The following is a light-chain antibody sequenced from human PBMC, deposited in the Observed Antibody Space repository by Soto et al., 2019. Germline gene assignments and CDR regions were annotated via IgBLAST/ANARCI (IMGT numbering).Light chain of an antibody. CDR2: KAS. CDR3: QQYDIFSLT. V-gene: IGKV1-5*03. J-gene: IGKJ4*01. Sequence: DIQMTQSPSTLSASVGDRVTITCRASQSISSWLAWYQQKPGKAPKRLIYKASTLESGIPSRFRGGGSGTEFTLTISSLQPDDFATYYCQQYDIFSLTFGGGTKVEVK. CDR1: QSISSW.